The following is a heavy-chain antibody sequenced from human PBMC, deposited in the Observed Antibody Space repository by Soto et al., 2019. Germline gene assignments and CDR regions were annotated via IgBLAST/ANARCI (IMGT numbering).Heavy chain of an antibody. V-gene: IGHV3-30-3*01. CDR3: ARDPLWGTAMVLWYFNL. Sequence: QVQLVESGGGVVQPGRSLRLSCAASEFTFSSYAMHWVRQAPGKGLEWVAVISYDGSNKYYADSVKGRFTISRDNSKHTLYLQMNGLRAEDTAVYYCARDPLWGTAMVLWYFNLWGRGTLVTVSS. J-gene: IGHJ2*01. CDR2: ISYDGSNK. CDR1: EFTFSSYA. D-gene: IGHD5-18*01.